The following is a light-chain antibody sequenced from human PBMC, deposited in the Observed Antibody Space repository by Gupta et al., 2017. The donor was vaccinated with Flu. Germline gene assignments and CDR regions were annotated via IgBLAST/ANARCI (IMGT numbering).Light chain of an antibody. J-gene: IGLJ1*01. Sequence: TDVGGYNSLSWFQQPPGGVPKHLIYELTYRPSGVSDRFSGSQSGNTASLSISGLQAEDAANYNCASYAMDRTPYVFGTETEVTV. CDR1: TDVGGYNS. CDR3: ASYAMDRTPYV. CDR2: ELT. V-gene: IGLV2-14*01.